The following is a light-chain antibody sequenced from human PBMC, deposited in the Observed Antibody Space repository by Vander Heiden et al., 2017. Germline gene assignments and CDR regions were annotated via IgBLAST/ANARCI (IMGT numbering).Light chain of an antibody. CDR3: QQIDSTPQLT. CDR1: QSISNY. J-gene: IGKJ4*01. V-gene: IGKV1-39*01. Sequence: IQMTQSPSSLSPSVGDRVTISCRASQSISNYLIWYQQKPGKAPKLLLYAASTLQSGVPSRFSGSGYGKDFTLTISSLQPEEFATYYCQQIDSTPQLTFGAGTKVEIK. CDR2: AAS.